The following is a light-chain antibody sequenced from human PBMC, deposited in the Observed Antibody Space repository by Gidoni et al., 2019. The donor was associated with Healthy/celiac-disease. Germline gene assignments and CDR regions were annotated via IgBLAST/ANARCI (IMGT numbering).Light chain of an antibody. Sequence: EIVMTQSPATLSLSPGERATLSCRASQSVSSSYLSWYQQKPGQAPRLLIYGASTRATGIPARFGGSGSGTDFTLTISSLQPEDFAVYYCQQDYNLPPLTFGGGTKVEIK. CDR3: QQDYNLPPLT. CDR2: GAS. V-gene: IGKV3D-7*01. J-gene: IGKJ4*01. CDR1: QSVSSSY.